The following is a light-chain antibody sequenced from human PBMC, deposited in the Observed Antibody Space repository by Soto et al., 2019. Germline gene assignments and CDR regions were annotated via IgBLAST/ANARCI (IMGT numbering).Light chain of an antibody. CDR3: NSYAGSNNLV. CDR2: EVS. Sequence: QSVLTQPPSTSGSPGQSVSSSCTGTSSDIGAYNYVSWYQEHPGKAPKLIIYEVSKRPSGVPDRFSGSKSGNTASLTVSGLQAEDEGNYYCNSYAGSNNLVFGGGTKVTVL. J-gene: IGLJ2*01. CDR1: SSDIGAYNY. V-gene: IGLV2-8*01.